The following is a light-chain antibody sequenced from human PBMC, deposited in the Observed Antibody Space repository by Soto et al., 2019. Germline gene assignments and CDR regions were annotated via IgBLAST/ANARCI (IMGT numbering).Light chain of an antibody. J-gene: IGKJ1*01. Sequence: EIVMTQSPATLSVSPGGRATLSCRASQSISGTLAWYQQKPGQAPRLLIHGASTRAPGFPARFSGSGSGTDLNLTVSRLAPEDFAVYYCHQYGTSPRTFGQGTKVDIK. CDR1: QSISGT. CDR3: HQYGTSPRT. V-gene: IGKV3-15*01. CDR2: GAS.